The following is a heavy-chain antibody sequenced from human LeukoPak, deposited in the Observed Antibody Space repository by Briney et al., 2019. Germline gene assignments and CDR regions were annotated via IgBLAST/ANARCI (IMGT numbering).Heavy chain of an antibody. CDR1: GFTFSHYG. Sequence: PGGSLRLSCATSGFTFSHYGMDWVRQAPGRGLEWVAVIWSDGSNRFYADSVKGRFTISRDNSQNTVDLHMNILRAEDTALYYCAKDAERGFDYSNSLQYWGRGTLVTVSS. CDR3: AKDAERGFDYSNSLQY. V-gene: IGHV3-33*06. J-gene: IGHJ4*02. CDR2: IWSDGSNR. D-gene: IGHD4-11*01.